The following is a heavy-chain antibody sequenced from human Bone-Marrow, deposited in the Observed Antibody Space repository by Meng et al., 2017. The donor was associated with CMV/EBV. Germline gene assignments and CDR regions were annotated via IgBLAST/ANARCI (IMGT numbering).Heavy chain of an antibody. J-gene: IGHJ6*02. V-gene: IGHV3-9*01. D-gene: IGHD2-15*01. CDR2: ISWNSGSI. CDR3: AKDHAASYYYNAMDV. Sequence: SLKISCAASGFTFSSYEMNWVRQAPGKGLEWVSGISWNSGSIGYADSVKGRFVISRDNAKNSLYLQMNSLRGEDTALYYCAKDHAASYYYNAMDVWGQGTTVAVAS. CDR1: GFTFSSYE.